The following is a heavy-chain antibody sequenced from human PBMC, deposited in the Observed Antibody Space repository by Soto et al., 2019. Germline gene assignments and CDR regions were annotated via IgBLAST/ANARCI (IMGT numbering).Heavy chain of an antibody. D-gene: IGHD6-19*01. CDR3: ARKQWLGPRCDY. V-gene: IGHV1-18*01. CDR2: ISAYNGNT. J-gene: IGHJ4*02. Sequence: ASVKVSCKAPGYTFTSYGISWLRQAPGQGLEWMGWISAYNGNTNYAQKLQGRVTMTTDTSTSTAYMELRSLRSDDTAVYYCARKQWLGPRCDYWGQGTLVTVSS. CDR1: GYTFTSYG.